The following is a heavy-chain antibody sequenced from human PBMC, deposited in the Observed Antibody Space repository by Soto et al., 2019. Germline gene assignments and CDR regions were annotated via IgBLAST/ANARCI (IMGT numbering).Heavy chain of an antibody. V-gene: IGHV3-48*01. J-gene: IGHJ5*02. D-gene: IGHD6-13*01. CDR1: GFTFSSYS. CDR3: ARHPERIAQIGWFDP. CDR2: ISSSSSTI. Sequence: HPGGSLRLSCAASGFTFSSYSMNWVRQAPGKGLEWVSYISSSSSTIYYADSVKGRFTISRDNAKNSLYLQMNSLRAEDTAVYYCARHPERIAQIGWFDPWGQGTLVTVSS.